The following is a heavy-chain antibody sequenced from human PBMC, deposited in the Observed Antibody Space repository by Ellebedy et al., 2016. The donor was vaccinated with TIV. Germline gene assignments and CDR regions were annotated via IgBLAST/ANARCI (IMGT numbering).Heavy chain of an antibody. J-gene: IGHJ5*02. Sequence: GGSLRLSCEASGIIVSDYFMNWVRQAPGKGLEWVSVLYPDAKTNYTDSVNGRFIVSRDSSKNTLYLQMNSLTAEDTAVYYCARDPGGGGDFGDNWFDPWGQGTLVTVYS. CDR2: LYPDAKT. CDR3: ARDPGGGGDFGDNWFDP. V-gene: IGHV3-66*01. CDR1: GIIVSDYF. D-gene: IGHD2-21*01.